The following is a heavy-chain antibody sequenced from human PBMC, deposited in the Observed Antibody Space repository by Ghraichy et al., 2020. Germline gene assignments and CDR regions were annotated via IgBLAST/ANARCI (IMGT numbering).Heavy chain of an antibody. CDR1: GFTFSGYS. V-gene: IGHV3-48*02. Sequence: ETLSLTCAASGFTFSGYSMNWVRQAPGKGLEWVAYITSSSKFITYADSVKGRFTISRDNSQNTLDLQMKSLRDENTAVYYCARGTKVVRFYYYDGRDVWGQGTTVAVSS. D-gene: IGHD4-23*01. J-gene: IGHJ6*02. CDR3: ARGTKVVRFYYYDGRDV. CDR2: ITSSSKFI.